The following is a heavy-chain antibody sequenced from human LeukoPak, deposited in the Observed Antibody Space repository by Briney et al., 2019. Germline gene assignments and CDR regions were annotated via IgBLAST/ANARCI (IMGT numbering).Heavy chain of an antibody. J-gene: IGHJ4*02. V-gene: IGHV3-23*01. CDR2: VSGSGGGT. D-gene: IGHD3-22*01. CDR3: AKSHDSRGYYRYLFDY. CDR1: GFTFSSYA. Sequence: GGSLRLSCAASGFTFSSYAMSWVRLAPAAGLEWVSAVSGSGGGTYYADSVKGRLTISRDNSKNTLYLQMNSLRAEDTAVYYCAKSHDSRGYYRYLFDYWGQGTLVTVSS.